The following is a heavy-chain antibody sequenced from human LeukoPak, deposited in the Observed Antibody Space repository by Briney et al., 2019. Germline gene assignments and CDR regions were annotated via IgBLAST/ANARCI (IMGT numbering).Heavy chain of an antibody. Sequence: AGGSLRLSCAASGFTVSSNYMSWVRQAPGKGLEWVSAISDSDGNTYYADSVKGRFTISRDNSKNTLYLQMNSLRAEDTAVYYCASALRIYYYFDYWGQGTLVTVSS. J-gene: IGHJ4*02. D-gene: IGHD1-26*01. CDR2: ISDSDGNT. V-gene: IGHV3-23*01. CDR3: ASALRIYYYFDY. CDR1: GFTVSSNY.